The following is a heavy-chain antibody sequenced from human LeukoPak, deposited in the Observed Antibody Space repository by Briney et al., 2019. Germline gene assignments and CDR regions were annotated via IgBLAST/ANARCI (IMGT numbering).Heavy chain of an antibody. D-gene: IGHD6-19*01. Sequence: PGGSLRLSCAASGFTFSGYVMTWVRQAPGRGLEWMAVISYDGSNKYYADSVKGRFTISRDNSKNTLYLQMNSLRGEDTAVYYCARGAAAVAGGGYFQYWGQGTPVTVSS. J-gene: IGHJ1*01. CDR2: ISYDGSNK. CDR3: ARGAAAVAGGGYFQY. CDR1: GFTFSGYV. V-gene: IGHV3-30-3*01.